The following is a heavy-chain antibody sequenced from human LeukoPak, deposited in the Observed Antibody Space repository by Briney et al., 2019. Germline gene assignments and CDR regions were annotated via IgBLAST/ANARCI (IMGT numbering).Heavy chain of an antibody. V-gene: IGHV1-46*01. J-gene: IGHJ4*02. CDR1: GYTFTDYY. Sequence: ASVKVSCKTSGYTFTDYYIHWVRQAPGQGLEWIGIIYPSVDTTDSSQKFKGRVTVTRDTSTSTVYMELRTLRSEDTAIYYCIREYEGGYFDYWGQGTRVTVSS. CDR3: IREYEGGYFDY. D-gene: IGHD2-8*01. CDR2: IYPSVDTT.